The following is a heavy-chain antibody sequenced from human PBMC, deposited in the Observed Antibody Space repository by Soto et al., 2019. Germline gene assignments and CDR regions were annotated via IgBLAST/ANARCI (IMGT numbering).Heavy chain of an antibody. D-gene: IGHD2-8*01. CDR1: GYSITTNGYY. CDR2: VYSTGST. Sequence: SETLSLTCSASGYSITTNGYYWGWLRQPPGKGLQWIGNVYSTGSTFSHPSLTSRVFISVDTSKNKFSLRLTSVTAADTAVYYCARSHYTYGLLIDYWGPGIMVTVSS. J-gene: IGHJ4*02. V-gene: IGHV4-39*01. CDR3: ARSHYTYGLLIDY.